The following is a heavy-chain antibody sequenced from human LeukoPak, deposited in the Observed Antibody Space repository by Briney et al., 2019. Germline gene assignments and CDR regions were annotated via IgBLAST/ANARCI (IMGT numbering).Heavy chain of an antibody. CDR2: INPNSGGT. CDR1: GYTFTGYY. Sequence: ASVKVSCKASGYTFTGYYMHWVRQAPGQGLEWMGWINPNSGGTNYAQKFQGRVTMTRDTSISTAYMELSRLRSDDTAVYYCAREGDGYNSWFDYWGQGTLVTVSS. J-gene: IGHJ4*02. V-gene: IGHV1-2*02. CDR3: AREGDGYNSWFDY. D-gene: IGHD5-24*01.